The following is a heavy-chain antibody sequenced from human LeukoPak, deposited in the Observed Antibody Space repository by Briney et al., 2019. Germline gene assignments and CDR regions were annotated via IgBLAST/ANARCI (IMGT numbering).Heavy chain of an antibody. V-gene: IGHV3-30-3*01. CDR1: EFTFSSYA. CDR3: ARDRSGCDKDPGTFDY. D-gene: IGHD5-12*01. CDR2: ISYDGSNK. Sequence: GGSLRLSCAASEFTFSSYAMHWVRQAPGKGLEWVAVISYDGSNKYYADSVKGRFTISRDNSKNTLYLQMNSLRAEDTAVYYCARDRSGCDKDPGTFDYWGQGTLVTVSS. J-gene: IGHJ4*02.